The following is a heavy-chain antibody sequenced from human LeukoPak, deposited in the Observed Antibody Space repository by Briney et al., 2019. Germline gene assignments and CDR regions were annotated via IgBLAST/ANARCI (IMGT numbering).Heavy chain of an antibody. V-gene: IGHV5-51*01. D-gene: IGHD3-10*01. CDR1: GYSFTSYW. CDR2: IYPGDSDT. CDR3: ARMYYGSGSYYNVPPGAFDI. Sequence: GESLKISCKGSGYSFTSYWIGWVRQMPGKGLEWMGIIYPGDSDTRYSPPFQGQVTISADKSISTAYLQWSSLKASDTAMYYCARMYYGSGSYYNVPPGAFDIWGQGTMVTVSS. J-gene: IGHJ3*02.